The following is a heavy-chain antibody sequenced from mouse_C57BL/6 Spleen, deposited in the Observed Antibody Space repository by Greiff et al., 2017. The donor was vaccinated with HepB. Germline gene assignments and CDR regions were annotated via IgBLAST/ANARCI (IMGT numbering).Heavy chain of an antibody. CDR1: GFNIKNTY. V-gene: IGHV14-3*01. Sequence: EVKLVESVAELVRPGASVKLSCTASGFNIKNTYMHWVKQRPEQGLEWIGRIDPANGNTKYAPKFQGKATITADTSSNTAYLQLSSLTSEDTAIYYCAPYYDYDGGYFDVSGTGTTVTVSS. CDR2: IDPANGNT. D-gene: IGHD2-4*01. CDR3: APYYDYDGGYFDV. J-gene: IGHJ1*03.